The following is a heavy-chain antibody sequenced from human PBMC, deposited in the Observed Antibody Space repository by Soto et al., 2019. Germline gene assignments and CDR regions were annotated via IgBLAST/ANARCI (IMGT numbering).Heavy chain of an antibody. V-gene: IGHV5-51*01. CDR2: IYPGDSDT. Sequence: GESLKISCKASGDSFLNFWIGWVRQVPGKGPEWMGLIYPGDSDTRYSPSFQGQVTISADQSRTTAYLQWSSLKASDSAIYYCARHPCPTYSFNYGDFWGQGTRVTVSS. CDR1: GDSFLNFW. J-gene: IGHJ4*02. D-gene: IGHD5-18*01. CDR3: ARHPCPTYSFNYGDF.